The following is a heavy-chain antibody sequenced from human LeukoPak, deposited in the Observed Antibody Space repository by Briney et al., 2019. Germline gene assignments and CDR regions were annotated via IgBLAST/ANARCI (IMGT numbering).Heavy chain of an antibody. CDR3: AGLDYYDSSGYFDY. D-gene: IGHD3-22*01. Sequence: SETLSLTCAVYGGSFSGYYWSWIRQPPGKGLEWIGYIYYSGSTNYNPSLKSRVTISVDTSKNQFSLKLSSVTAADTAVYYCAGLDYYDSSGYFDYWGQGTLVTVSS. V-gene: IGHV4-59*01. J-gene: IGHJ4*02. CDR2: IYYSGST. CDR1: GGSFSGYY.